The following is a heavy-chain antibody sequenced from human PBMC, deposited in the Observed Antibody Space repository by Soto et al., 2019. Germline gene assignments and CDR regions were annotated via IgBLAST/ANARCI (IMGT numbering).Heavy chain of an antibody. CDR3: AGGGVMTAVRGRWFDP. J-gene: IGHJ5*02. Sequence: SETLSLTCSISGDSINSDYYWAWIRQSPGIGLEWIGSFYHTGNTYYSPSLRTRLTISVDTSKNQVSLKMTSVTAADTGVYYCAGGGVMTAVRGRWFDPWGPGTQVTVSS. D-gene: IGHD2-21*02. CDR2: FYHTGNT. V-gene: IGHV4-38-2*02. CDR1: GDSINSDYY.